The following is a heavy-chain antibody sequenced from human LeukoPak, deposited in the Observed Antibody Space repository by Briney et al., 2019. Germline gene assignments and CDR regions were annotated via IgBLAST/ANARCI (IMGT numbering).Heavy chain of an antibody. D-gene: IGHD3-10*01. Sequence: GGSLRLSCVASGFTFSSYAMSWVRQAPGKGLEWVSAISDSGDNTYYADSVKGRFTISRDNSKSTLYIQMNSLRAEDTAVYYCARAKPKNMVRGLIMRRESRYYFDYWGQGTLVTVSS. V-gene: IGHV3-23*01. CDR3: ARAKPKNMVRGLIMRRESRYYFDY. J-gene: IGHJ4*02. CDR1: GFTFSSYA. CDR2: ISDSGDNT.